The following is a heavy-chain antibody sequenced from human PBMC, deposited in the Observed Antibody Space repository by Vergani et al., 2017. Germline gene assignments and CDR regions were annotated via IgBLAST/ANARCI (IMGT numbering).Heavy chain of an antibody. V-gene: IGHV4-59*01. CDR3: ARSGWVDYYYYYMDV. D-gene: IGHD1-26*01. J-gene: IGHJ6*03. CDR1: GGSISSYY. Sequence: QGQLQESGPGRGKPSDTLSLTCTVSGGSISSYYWSWIRQHPWEGLGWIGYIYHSGNNNYNPALKSRVTISADTSKNQFSLKLNSVPAADTAVYYCARSGWVDYYYYYMDVGGEGTTVTVSS. CDR2: IYHSGNN.